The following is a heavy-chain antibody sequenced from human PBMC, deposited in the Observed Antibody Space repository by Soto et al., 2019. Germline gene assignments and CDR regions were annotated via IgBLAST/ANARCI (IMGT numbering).Heavy chain of an antibody. Sequence: SETLSLTCSVYGGSFSGYYWSWIRQPPGKGLEWIGEINHSGSTNYNPSLKSRVTISVDTSKNQFSLKLSSVTAADTAVYYCARVTQRGGYHTVKRGSWRYWGQGTLVTVSS. CDR1: GGSFSGYY. D-gene: IGHD4-17*01. CDR3: ARVTQRGGYHTVKRGSWRY. V-gene: IGHV4-34*01. J-gene: IGHJ4*02. CDR2: INHSGST.